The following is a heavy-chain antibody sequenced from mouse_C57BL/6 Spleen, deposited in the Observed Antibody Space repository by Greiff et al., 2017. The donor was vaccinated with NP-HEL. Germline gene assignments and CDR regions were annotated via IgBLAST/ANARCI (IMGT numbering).Heavy chain of an antibody. Sequence: QVQLQQPGAELVKPGASVKVSCKASGYTFTSYWMHWVKQRPGQGLEWIGRIHPSDSATNYNQKFKGKATLTVDKSSSTAYMQLSSLTSEDSAVYYCAIDYYGSSYDFDYWGQGTTLTVSS. CDR2: IHPSDSAT. D-gene: IGHD1-1*01. CDR3: AIDYYGSSYDFDY. CDR1: GYTFTSYW. J-gene: IGHJ2*01. V-gene: IGHV1-74*01.